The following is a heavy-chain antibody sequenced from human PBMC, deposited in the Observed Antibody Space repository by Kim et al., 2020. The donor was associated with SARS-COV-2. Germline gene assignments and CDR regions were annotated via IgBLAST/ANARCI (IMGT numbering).Heavy chain of an antibody. Sequence: SETLSLTCTVSGGSISSSSYYWGWIRQPPGKGLEWIGSIYYSGSTYYNPSLKSRVTISVDTSKNQFSLKLSSVTAADTAVYYCARAPGSYPDWFDPWGQGTLVTVSS. CDR1: GGSISSSSYY. V-gene: IGHV4-39*07. J-gene: IGHJ5*02. CDR2: IYYSGST. D-gene: IGHD3-10*01. CDR3: ARAPGSYPDWFDP.